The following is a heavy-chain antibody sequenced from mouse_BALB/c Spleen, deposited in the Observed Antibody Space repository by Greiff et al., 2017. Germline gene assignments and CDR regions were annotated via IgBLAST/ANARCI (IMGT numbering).Heavy chain of an antibody. V-gene: IGHV1S45*01. D-gene: IGHD1-1*01. CDR2: LNPYNDYT. CDR1: GYTFTNHP. CDR3: EREGDGDYGSFDY. J-gene: IGHJ2*01. Sequence: EVQLPESGAELVRPGASVTISCKAFGYTFTNHPINWVKQRPGQGLDWIGYLNPYNDYTSYNQKFKGKATLTVDKSSSTAYMELSSLTSEDSAVYDGEREGDGDYGSFDYWGQGNTLTVSA.